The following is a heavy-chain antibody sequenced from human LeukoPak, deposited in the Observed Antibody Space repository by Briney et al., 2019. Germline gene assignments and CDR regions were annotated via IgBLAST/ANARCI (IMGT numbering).Heavy chain of an antibody. J-gene: IGHJ4*02. D-gene: IGHD6-19*01. CDR2: ISGSGGST. V-gene: IGHV3-23*01. CDR3: AKDKWIDSGIAVPPFDY. Sequence: GGSLRLSCAAFGFTFSSYAMSWVRQAPGKGLEWVSAISGSGGSTYYADSVKGRFTISRDNSKNTLYLQMNSLRAEDTAVYYCAKDKWIDSGIAVPPFDYWGQGTLVTVSS. CDR1: GFTFSSYA.